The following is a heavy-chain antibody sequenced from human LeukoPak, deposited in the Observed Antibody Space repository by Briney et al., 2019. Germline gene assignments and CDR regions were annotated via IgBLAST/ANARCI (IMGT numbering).Heavy chain of an antibody. V-gene: IGHV4-38-2*01. CDR3: ASLTYYYDSSGSPADDY. CDR1: GYSISSGYY. J-gene: IGHJ4*02. Sequence: SETLSLTCAVSGYSISSGYYWGWIRQPPGKGLEWIGSIYHSGSTYYNPSLKSRVTISVDTSKNQFSLKLSSVTAADTAVYYCASLTYYYDSSGSPADDYWGQGTLVTVSS. CDR2: IYHSGST. D-gene: IGHD3-22*01.